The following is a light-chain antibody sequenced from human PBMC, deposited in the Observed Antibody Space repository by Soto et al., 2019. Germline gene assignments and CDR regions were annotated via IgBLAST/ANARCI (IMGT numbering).Light chain of an antibody. CDR1: QNIHDK. CDR2: DAS. Sequence: EIVVTEFPATLSVSPGERFSLSCRASQNIHDKLAWYQQKPGQTPRLLIYDASTRATGISGSFSGSGSGTEFTLTISSLQSEDFAVYYCQQDNWRPLTFGGGTKVDIK. J-gene: IGKJ4*01. V-gene: IGKV3-15*01. CDR3: QQDNWRPLT.